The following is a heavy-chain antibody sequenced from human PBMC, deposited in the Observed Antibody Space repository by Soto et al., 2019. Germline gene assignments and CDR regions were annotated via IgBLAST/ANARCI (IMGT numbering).Heavy chain of an antibody. D-gene: IGHD2-2*01. CDR3: ARDHQPGDAFDI. J-gene: IGHJ3*02. V-gene: IGHV3-21*01. CDR2: ISSSSSYI. Sequence: GGSLRLSCAASGFTFSSYSMNWVRQAPGKGLEWVSSISSSSSYIYYADSVKGRFTISRDNAKNSLYLQMNSLRAEDTAVYYCARDHQPGDAFDIWGQGTMVTVSS. CDR1: GFTFSSYS.